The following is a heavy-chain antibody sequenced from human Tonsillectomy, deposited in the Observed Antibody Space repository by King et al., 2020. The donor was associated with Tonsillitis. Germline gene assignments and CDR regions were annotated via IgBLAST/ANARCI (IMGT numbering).Heavy chain of an antibody. V-gene: IGHV4-4*07. CDR3: ARECQGSRPLYY. J-gene: IGHJ4*02. D-gene: IGHD6-13*01. CDR1: GGSTSSYY. Sequence: QLQESGPGLVKPSETLSLTCTCSGGSTSSYYWSWILQPAGKGLEWMVRIDTSGSTNYNLSLKSRGTMSVDTSKNQFSLKLSSVPAAATAVYYCARECQGSRPLYYWGQGTLVTVSS. CDR2: IDTSGST.